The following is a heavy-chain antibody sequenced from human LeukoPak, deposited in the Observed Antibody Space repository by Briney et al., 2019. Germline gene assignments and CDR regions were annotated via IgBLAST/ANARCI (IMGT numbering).Heavy chain of an antibody. CDR1: GGSISSYY. J-gene: IGHJ4*02. CDR3: ARMNVAGSREDY. V-gene: IGHV4-59*01. CDR2: IYYSGST. D-gene: IGHD6-19*01. Sequence: SETLSLTCTVSGGSISSYYWSWIRQPPGKGLEWIGYIYYSGSTNYNPSLKSRVTISVDTSKNQFSLKLSSVTAADTAVYYCARMNVAGSREDYWGQGTLVTVSS.